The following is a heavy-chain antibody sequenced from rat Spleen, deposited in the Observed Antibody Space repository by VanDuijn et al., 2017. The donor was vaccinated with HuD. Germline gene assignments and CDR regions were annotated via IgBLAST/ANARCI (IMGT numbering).Heavy chain of an antibody. CDR3: ARDHYGGYGN. CDR2: IWSTGGT. D-gene: IGHD1-11*01. J-gene: IGHJ2*01. Sequence: QVQLKESGPGLVQPSQTLSLTCTVAGFSLTSYNVDWVRQPPGKGLEWMGVIWSTGGTWYNSALKSRLSISKDTSKSQVFLKMNSLQTEDTATYYCARDHYGGYGNWGQGVMVTVSS. V-gene: IGHV2-41*01. CDR1: GFSLTSYN.